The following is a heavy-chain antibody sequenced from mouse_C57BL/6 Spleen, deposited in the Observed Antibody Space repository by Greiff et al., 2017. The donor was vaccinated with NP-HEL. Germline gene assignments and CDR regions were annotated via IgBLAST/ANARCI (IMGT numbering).Heavy chain of an antibody. CDR1: GFTFSSYA. CDR2: ISDGGSYT. CDR3: ARDRVPLYFDY. Sequence: EVKVEESGGGLVKPGGSLKLSCAASGFTFSSYAMSWVRQTPEKRLEWVATISDGGSYTYYPDNVKGRFTISRDNAKTNLYLQMSHLKSEDTAMYYCARDRVPLYFDYWGQGTTLTVSS. D-gene: IGHD5-1*01. J-gene: IGHJ2*01. V-gene: IGHV5-4*01.